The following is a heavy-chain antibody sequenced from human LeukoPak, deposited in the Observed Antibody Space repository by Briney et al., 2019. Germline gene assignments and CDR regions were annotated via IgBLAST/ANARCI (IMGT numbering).Heavy chain of an antibody. Sequence: ASVKVSCKASGYTFTGYYMHWVRQAPGDGLEWMGRINPNSGGTNYAQKFQGRVTMTRDTSISTAYMELSRLRSDDTAVYYCAIGVIKYYYYGMDVWGQGTTVTVSS. CDR1: GYTFTGYY. V-gene: IGHV1-2*06. CDR3: AIGVIKYYYYGMDV. J-gene: IGHJ6*02. D-gene: IGHD3-22*01. CDR2: INPNSGGT.